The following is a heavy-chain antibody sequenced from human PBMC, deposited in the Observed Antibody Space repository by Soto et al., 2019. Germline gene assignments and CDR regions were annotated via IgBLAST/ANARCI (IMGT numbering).Heavy chain of an antibody. CDR1: GGSISSGGYY. Sequence: SETLSLTCTVSGGSISSGGYYWSWIRQHPGKGLEWIGYIYYSESTYYNPSLKSRVTISVDTSKNQFSLKLSSVTAADTAVYYCARAGASIAARPYRWFDPWGQGTLVTVSS. J-gene: IGHJ5*02. CDR3: ARAGASIAARPYRWFDP. D-gene: IGHD6-6*01. CDR2: IYYSEST. V-gene: IGHV4-31*03.